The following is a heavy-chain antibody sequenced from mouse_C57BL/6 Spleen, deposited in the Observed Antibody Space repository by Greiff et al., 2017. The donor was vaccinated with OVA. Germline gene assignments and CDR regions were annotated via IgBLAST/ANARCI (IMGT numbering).Heavy chain of an antibody. D-gene: IGHD1-1*01. CDR3: TRWTTVVATDYFDY. CDR2: IDPETGGT. J-gene: IGHJ2*01. Sequence: QVQLQQSGAELVRPGASVTLSCKASGYTFTDYEMHWVKQTPVHGLEWIGAIDPETGGTAYNQKFKGKAILTADKSSSTAYMELRSLTSEDSAVYYCTRWTTVVATDYFDYWGQGTTLTVSS. CDR1: GYTFTDYE. V-gene: IGHV1-15*01.